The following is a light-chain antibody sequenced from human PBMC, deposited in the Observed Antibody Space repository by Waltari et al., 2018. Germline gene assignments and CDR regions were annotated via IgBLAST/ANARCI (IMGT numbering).Light chain of an antibody. J-gene: IGLJ2*01. CDR3: SSYTPSATLL. CDR1: SSYVGTYTR. Sequence: QSALTQPPSVSGSPGQSVTISCSGTSSYVGTYTRVSWYQQPPGTAPKLIIFEVSRRPSGVPDRFAGAKSGSTASLTSAGLQTEDEGDYYCSSYTPSATLLFGGGTKLTV. V-gene: IGLV2-18*02. CDR2: EVS.